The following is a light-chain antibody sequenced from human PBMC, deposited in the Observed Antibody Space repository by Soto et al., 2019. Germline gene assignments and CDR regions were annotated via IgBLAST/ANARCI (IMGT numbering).Light chain of an antibody. CDR2: DAS. V-gene: IGKV3-11*01. J-gene: IGKJ1*01. Sequence: EFVLTQSPGTLSLSPGERATLSCRASQSVSSYLAWFRQKPGQAPRLLIYDASTRATGIPARFSGSGSGTDFTLTISSLESEDFAVYYCQQRYNWPWTFGQGTKVDIK. CDR3: QQRYNWPWT. CDR1: QSVSSY.